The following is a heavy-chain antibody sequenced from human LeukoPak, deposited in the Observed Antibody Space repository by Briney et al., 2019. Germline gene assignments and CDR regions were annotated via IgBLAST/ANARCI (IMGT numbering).Heavy chain of an antibody. CDR2: IIPIFGTA. CDR1: VGTFGSYA. D-gene: IGHD2-2*01. V-gene: IGHV1-69*05. CDR3: ARALVPAANLHYFDY. J-gene: IGHJ4*02. Sequence: GASVKVSCKASVGTFGSYAISWVRQGPGQGLGWMGGIIPIFGTANYAQKLRGRVTISTDESTSTAYMELSSLRSEDTAVYYCARALVPAANLHYFDYWGQGTLVTVSS.